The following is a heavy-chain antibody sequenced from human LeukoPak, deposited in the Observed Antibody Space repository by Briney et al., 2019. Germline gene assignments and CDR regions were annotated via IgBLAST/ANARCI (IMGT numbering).Heavy chain of an antibody. V-gene: IGHV3-23*01. CDR1: GFTFSSCA. CDR2: ISGSGGST. Sequence: PGGSLRLSCAASGFTFSSCAMSWVRQAPGKGLEWVSAISGSGGSTYYADSVKGRFTISRDNSKNTLYLQMNSLRAEDTAVYYCAKGRVITVYYYDSSGPSALDIWGQGTMVTVSS. CDR3: AKGRVITVYYYDSSGPSALDI. D-gene: IGHD3-22*01. J-gene: IGHJ3*02.